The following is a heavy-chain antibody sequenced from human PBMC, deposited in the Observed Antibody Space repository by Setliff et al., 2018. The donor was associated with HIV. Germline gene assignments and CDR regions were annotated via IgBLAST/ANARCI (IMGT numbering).Heavy chain of an antibody. V-gene: IGHV4-34*01. Sequence: PSETLSLTCAVYGGSFSDYYWTWIRQSPGKGLEWIGEINHRGSTNYNPSLKSRVTVSVDTSKSQFSLKLSSVIAADTAVYYCARIFGDQGYYYGMDVWGQGTTVTVSS. J-gene: IGHJ6*02. D-gene: IGHD3-3*01. CDR1: GGSFSDYY. CDR2: INHRGST. CDR3: ARIFGDQGYYYGMDV.